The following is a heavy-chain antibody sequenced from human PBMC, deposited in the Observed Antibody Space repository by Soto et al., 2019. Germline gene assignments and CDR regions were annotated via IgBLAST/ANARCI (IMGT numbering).Heavy chain of an antibody. Sequence: LRLSCAASGFTFSSYAMSWVRQAPGKGLEWVSAISGSGGSTYYADSVKGRFTISRDNSKNTLYLQMNSLRAEDTAVYYCAKRSRIFYGMDVWGQGTTVTVSS. V-gene: IGHV3-23*01. CDR3: AKRSRIFYGMDV. J-gene: IGHJ6*02. D-gene: IGHD2-15*01. CDR1: GFTFSSYA. CDR2: ISGSGGST.